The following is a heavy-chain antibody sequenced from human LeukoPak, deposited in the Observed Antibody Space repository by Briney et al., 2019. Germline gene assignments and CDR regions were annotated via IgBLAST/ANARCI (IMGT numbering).Heavy chain of an antibody. CDR1: GGSISSYY. CDR2: IYYSGST. CDR3: ARVSSGGSGWNYYYYYYMDV. V-gene: IGHV4-59*01. D-gene: IGHD6-19*01. J-gene: IGHJ6*03. Sequence: SETLSLTCTVSGGSISSYYWSCIRQPPGKGLEWIEYIYYSGSTNYNPSLKSRVTISVDTSKNQSSLKLSSVTAADTAVYYCARVSSGGSGWNYYYYYYMDVWGKGTTVTISS.